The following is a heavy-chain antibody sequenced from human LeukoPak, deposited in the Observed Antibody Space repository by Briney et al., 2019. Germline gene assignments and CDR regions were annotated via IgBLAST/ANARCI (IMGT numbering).Heavy chain of an antibody. CDR1: VYTFTGYY. V-gene: IGHV1-2*02. Sequence: ASVKVSSKASVYTFTGYYMHGVRQAPGQGLEWMGWINPNSGGTNYAQKFQGRVTMTRDTSISTAYMELSRLRSDDTAVYYCATPVGATEASYYYGMDVWGQGTTVTVSS. CDR2: INPNSGGT. CDR3: ATPVGATEASYYYGMDV. D-gene: IGHD1-26*01. J-gene: IGHJ6*02.